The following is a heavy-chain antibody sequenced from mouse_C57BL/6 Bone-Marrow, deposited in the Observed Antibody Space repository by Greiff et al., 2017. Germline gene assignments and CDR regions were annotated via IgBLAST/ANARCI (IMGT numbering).Heavy chain of an antibody. Sequence: VQLQQSGAELVRPGASVKLSCTASGFNIKDDYMHWVKQRPEQGLEWIGWIDPENGDTEYASKFQGKATITADTSSNTAYLQLSSLTSEDTAVYYWTKAYYSNVPDAMDYWGQGTSVTVAS. CDR1: GFNIKDDY. V-gene: IGHV14-4*01. J-gene: IGHJ4*01. D-gene: IGHD2-5*01. CDR3: TKAYYSNVPDAMDY. CDR2: IDPENGDT.